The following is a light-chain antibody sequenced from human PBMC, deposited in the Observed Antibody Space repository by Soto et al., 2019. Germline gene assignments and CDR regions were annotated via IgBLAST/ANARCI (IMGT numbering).Light chain of an antibody. J-gene: IGKJ1*01. CDR2: DAS. CDR1: QSISYW. V-gene: IGKV1-5*01. Sequence: DIQMTQAPSTLSASVGDRVTITCRASQSISYWLAWYQQKPGKAPNLLIYDASNLESGVPSRFRGSGFGTEFTLTISSLQPDDFETYYCQQYNSYSWTFGQGTKVDIK. CDR3: QQYNSYSWT.